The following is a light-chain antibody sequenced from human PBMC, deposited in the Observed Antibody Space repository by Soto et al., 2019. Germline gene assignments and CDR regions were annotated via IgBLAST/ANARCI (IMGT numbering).Light chain of an antibody. V-gene: IGKV3-20*01. CDR1: QSVSSSS. CDR3: QQYGSSPRT. Sequence: EIVLTQSPGTLSLSPWERATLSCRASQSVSSSSLAWYQQKPGQPPRLLIYGASSRATGIPDRFSGSGSGTDFTLTISRLEPEDFAVYYCQQYGSSPRTFGQGTKVDIK. J-gene: IGKJ1*01. CDR2: GAS.